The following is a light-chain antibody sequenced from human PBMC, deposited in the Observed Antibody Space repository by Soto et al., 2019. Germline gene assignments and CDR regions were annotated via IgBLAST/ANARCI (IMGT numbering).Light chain of an antibody. Sequence: QSVLTQPASVSGSPGQSITISCTGTSNDVGGYNYVSWYQQHPGKAPKLLIQGVSKRPSGVPDRFSGSKSGNTASLTISGLQAEDEADYYCCSYAGSYTLWVFGGGTKVTVL. CDR1: SNDVGGYNY. CDR3: CSYAGSYTLWV. CDR2: GVS. J-gene: IGLJ3*02. V-gene: IGLV2-11*01.